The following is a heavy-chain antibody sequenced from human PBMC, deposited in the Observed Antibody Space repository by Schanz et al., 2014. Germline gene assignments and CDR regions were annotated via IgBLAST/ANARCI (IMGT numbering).Heavy chain of an antibody. D-gene: IGHD6-19*01. CDR3: AKCIGWYGRCAFDI. CDR2: IWYDGNNK. Sequence: QVQLVESGGGVVQPGRSLRLSCAASGFTFSSYGMHWVRQAPGKGLEWVAVIWYDGNNKFYADSVKGRFIISRDNSKNTLDLQMNSLRDEDTALYYCAKCIGWYGRCAFDIWGQGTMVTVSS. J-gene: IGHJ3*02. V-gene: IGHV3-33*06. CDR1: GFTFSSYG.